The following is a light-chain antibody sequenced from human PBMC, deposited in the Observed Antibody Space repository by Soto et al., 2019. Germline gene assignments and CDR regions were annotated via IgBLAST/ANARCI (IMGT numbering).Light chain of an antibody. Sequence: QSALTQPASVSGSPGQSITISCTGTSSDVGSYNLVSWYQQHPGKAPKLMIHEGSKRPSGVSNRFSGSKSGNTASLTISGLQAEDEADYYCCSYAGSSTFGVVFGGGTKLTVL. J-gene: IGLJ2*01. CDR3: CSYAGSSTFGVV. CDR1: SSDVGSYNL. CDR2: EGS. V-gene: IGLV2-23*03.